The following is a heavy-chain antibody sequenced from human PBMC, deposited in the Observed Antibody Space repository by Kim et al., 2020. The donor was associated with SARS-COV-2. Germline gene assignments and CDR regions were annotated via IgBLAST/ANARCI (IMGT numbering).Heavy chain of an antibody. D-gene: IGHD3-10*01. CDR1: GFTFSSYG. CDR3: AKESYYYGSGSYHPMDV. Sequence: GGSLRLSCAASGFTFSSYGMHWVRQAPGKGLEWVAVISYDGSNKYYADSVKGRFTISRDNSKNTLYLQMNSLRAEDTAVYYCAKESYYYGSGSYHPMDVWGQGTTVTVSS. J-gene: IGHJ6*02. V-gene: IGHV3-30*18. CDR2: ISYDGSNK.